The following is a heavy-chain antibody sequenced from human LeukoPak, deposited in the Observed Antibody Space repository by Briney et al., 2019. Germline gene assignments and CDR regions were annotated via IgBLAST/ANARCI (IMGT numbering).Heavy chain of an antibody. CDR3: ASGSYYFDY. CDR2: IYYTGST. CDR1: GGSISSFY. J-gene: IGHJ4*02. D-gene: IGHD1-26*01. Sequence: SETLSLTCTVSGGSISSFYWSWIRQPPGKGLEWTGYIYYTGSTNYNPSLKSRVTISVDTSKNQVSLKLSSVTAADTAVHYCASGSYYFDYWGQGTLVTVSS. V-gene: IGHV4-59*01.